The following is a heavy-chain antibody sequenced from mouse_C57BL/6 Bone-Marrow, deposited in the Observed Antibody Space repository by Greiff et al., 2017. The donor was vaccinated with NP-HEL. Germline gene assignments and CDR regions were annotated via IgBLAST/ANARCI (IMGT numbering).Heavy chain of an antibody. CDR1: GYTFTSYW. V-gene: IGHV1-69*01. CDR2: LDPSDSYT. J-gene: IGHJ4*01. Sequence: VQLHQPGAELVMPGASVKLSCKASGYTFTSYWMHWVKQRPGQGLEWIGELDPSDSYTNYNQKFKGKSTLTVDKSSSTAYMQLSSLTSEDSAVYYCARDGYYPYYYAMDYWGQGTSVTVSS. D-gene: IGHD2-3*01. CDR3: ARDGYYPYYYAMDY.